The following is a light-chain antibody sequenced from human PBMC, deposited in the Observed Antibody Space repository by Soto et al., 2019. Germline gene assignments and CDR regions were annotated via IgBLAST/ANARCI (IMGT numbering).Light chain of an antibody. J-gene: IGLJ3*02. CDR3: NSYTSYNTQWL. V-gene: IGLV2-14*01. CDR1: SSDIGGYNY. CDR2: DVS. Sequence: QSALTQPASVSGSPGQSITISCTGTSSDIGGYNYVSWYQQHPGKAPRLLIYDVSNRPSGVSNRFSGSKSGNTASLTISGLQAEDAADYYCNSYTSYNTQWLFGGGTKLTVL.